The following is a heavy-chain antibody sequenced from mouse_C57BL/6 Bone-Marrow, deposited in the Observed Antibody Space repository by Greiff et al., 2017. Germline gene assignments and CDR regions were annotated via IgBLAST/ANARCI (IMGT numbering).Heavy chain of an antibody. CDR3: ARLITTSMDY. V-gene: IGHV5-9*01. J-gene: IGHJ4*01. CDR1: GFTFSSYT. D-gene: IGHD1-1*01. Sequence: EVKLVESGGGLVKPGGSLKLSCAASGFTFSSYTMSWVRQTPEKRLEWVATISGGGGNTYYPDSVKGRFTLPRDNAKNPLYLQMSSLRSEDTALYYCARLITTSMDYWGQGTSVTVAS. CDR2: ISGGGGNT.